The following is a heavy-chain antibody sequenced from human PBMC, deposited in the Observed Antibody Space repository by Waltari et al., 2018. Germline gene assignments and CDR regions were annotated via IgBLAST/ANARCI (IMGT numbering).Heavy chain of an antibody. CDR2: IYYSGRP. Sequence: QLQLQESGPGLVKPSETLSLTCTVSGGSISSSSYYWGWIRQPPGKGLEWIGSIYYSGRPYYNPSLKSRVTISVDTSKNQFSLKLSSVTAADTAVYYCARQYRTLAYSSSSFDYWGQGTLVTVSS. CDR3: ARQYRTLAYSSSSFDY. J-gene: IGHJ4*02. D-gene: IGHD6-13*01. V-gene: IGHV4-39*01. CDR1: GGSISSSSYY.